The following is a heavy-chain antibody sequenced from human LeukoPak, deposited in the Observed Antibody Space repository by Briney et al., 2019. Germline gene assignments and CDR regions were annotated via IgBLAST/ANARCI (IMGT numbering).Heavy chain of an antibody. CDR1: GYRFSNFG. Sequence: EASVKVSCKASGYRFSNFGITWVRQAPGQGLEWMGWTSPYDDNPEYAKKFQGRVTMTTDTSTSTAYMELRSLRPDDTAMYYCAKDDPPIVAGARGDAFEIWGQGTLVTVSS. V-gene: IGHV1-18*01. J-gene: IGHJ3*02. D-gene: IGHD1-26*01. CDR3: AKDDPPIVAGARGDAFEI. CDR2: TSPYDDNP.